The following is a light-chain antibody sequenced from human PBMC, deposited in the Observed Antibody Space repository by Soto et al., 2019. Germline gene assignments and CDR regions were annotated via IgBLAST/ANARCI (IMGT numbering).Light chain of an antibody. CDR1: SSDVGRYNL. J-gene: IGLJ1*01. V-gene: IGLV2-23*02. Sequence: QSALTQPASVSGSPGQSITISCTGTSSDVGRYNLVSWYQQHPGKAPKLMIYEVSKRPSGVSNRFSGSKSGNTASLTISGLQAEDEADYYCCSYAGGSTPLRVFGAGTKVTVL. CDR2: EVS. CDR3: CSYAGGSTPLRV.